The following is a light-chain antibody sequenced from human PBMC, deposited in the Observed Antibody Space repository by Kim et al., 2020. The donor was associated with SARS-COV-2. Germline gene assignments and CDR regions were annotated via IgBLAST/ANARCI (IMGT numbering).Light chain of an antibody. Sequence: LSPGERATLSCSASQSVSSTYLAWYQQKPGQAPRLLIYGASSRTTGIPDRFSGSGSGTDFTLTISRLEPEDFAVYYCQQYGSPLTFGGGTKVDIK. V-gene: IGKV3-20*01. CDR1: QSVSSTY. CDR3: QQYGSPLT. CDR2: GAS. J-gene: IGKJ4*01.